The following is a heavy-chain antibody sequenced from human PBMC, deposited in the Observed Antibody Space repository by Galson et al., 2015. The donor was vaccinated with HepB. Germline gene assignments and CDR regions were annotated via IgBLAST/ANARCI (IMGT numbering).Heavy chain of an antibody. V-gene: IGHV3-7*01. CDR2: IKEDGSEK. J-gene: IGHJ5*02. CDR1: GFTFSSYW. Sequence: SLRLSCAGSGFTFSSYWMSWVRQAPGRGLECVANIKEDGSEKQYVDSVRGRFTTSRDNVKKSMYLQMNSLRVDDTGTYYCARGFRAWGQGILVTVAS. CDR3: ARGFRA.